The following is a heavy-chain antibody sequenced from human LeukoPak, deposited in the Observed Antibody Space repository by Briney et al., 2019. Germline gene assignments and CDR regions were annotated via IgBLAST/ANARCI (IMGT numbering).Heavy chain of an antibody. CDR3: ARNPGYSYAWFDR. D-gene: IGHD5-18*01. Sequence: ASVKVSCKASGYTFTSYYMHWVRQAPGQGLEWMGIIHPSGGSTIYAQKFQGRVTMTRDMSTSTVYMELSSLRSEDTAVYYCARNPGYSYAWFDRWGQGTLVTVSS. J-gene: IGHJ5*02. V-gene: IGHV1-46*01. CDR2: IHPSGGST. CDR1: GYTFTSYY.